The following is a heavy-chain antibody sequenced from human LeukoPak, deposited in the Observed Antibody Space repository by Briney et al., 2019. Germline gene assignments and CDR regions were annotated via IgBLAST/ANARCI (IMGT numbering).Heavy chain of an antibody. J-gene: IGHJ3*01. CDR1: GFTFSSYG. Sequence: GGSLRLSCAASGFTFSSYGMHWVRQAPGKGLEWVAVIWYDGSNKYYADSVKGRFTISRDNSKNTLYLQMNSLRAEDTAVYYCARQQQFCSGGNCYSLNAFDLWGQGTVVTVSS. CDR3: ARQQQFCSGGNCYSLNAFDL. V-gene: IGHV3-33*01. D-gene: IGHD2-15*01. CDR2: IWYDGSNK.